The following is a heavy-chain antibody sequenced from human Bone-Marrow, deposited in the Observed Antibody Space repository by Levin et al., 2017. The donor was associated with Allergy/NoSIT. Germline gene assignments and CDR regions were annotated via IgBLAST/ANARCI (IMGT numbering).Heavy chain of an antibody. CDR3: AKGLRFLEWLFDYYYYGMDV. CDR1: GFTFSSYG. J-gene: IGHJ6*02. Sequence: GGSLRLSCAASGFTFSSYGMHWVRQAPGKGLEWVAVISYDGSNKYYADSVKGRFTISRDNSKNTLYLQMNSLRAEDTAVYYCAKGLRFLEWLFDYYYYGMDVWGQGTTVTVSS. CDR2: ISYDGSNK. D-gene: IGHD3-3*01. V-gene: IGHV3-30*18.